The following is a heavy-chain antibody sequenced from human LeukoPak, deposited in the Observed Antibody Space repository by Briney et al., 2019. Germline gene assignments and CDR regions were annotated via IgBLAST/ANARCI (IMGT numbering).Heavy chain of an antibody. CDR2: IYWDDDK. V-gene: IGHV2-5*02. J-gene: IGHJ4*02. D-gene: IGHD3-10*01. CDR3: PHRLGRGVHYGSRDGNVGYFDS. Sequence: SGPTLVTPTETLTLTCYFWDSVRTTNGVGVGWIRQPPGKALEYLALIYWDDDKRYRPSLRSRLAITKDTYKNQMVLTMTNMNPVNTATYFCPHRLGRGVHYGSRDGNVGYFDSGGQGAPVTVSS. CDR1: DSVRTTNGVG.